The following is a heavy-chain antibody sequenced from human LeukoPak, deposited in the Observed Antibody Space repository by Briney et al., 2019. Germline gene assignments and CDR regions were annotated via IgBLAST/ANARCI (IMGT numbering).Heavy chain of an antibody. V-gene: IGHV3-23*01. D-gene: IGHD1-7*01. J-gene: IGHJ6*03. CDR2: ISGSGGST. CDR3: AKRRGLELLYYYYMDV. CDR1: GFTFSSYG. Sequence: GGSLRLSCAASGFTFSSYGMTWVRQAPGKGLEWVSAISGSGGSTYYADSVKGRFTISRDNSKNTLFLQMNSLRAEDTAVYYCAKRRGLELLYYYYMDVWGKGTTVTVSS.